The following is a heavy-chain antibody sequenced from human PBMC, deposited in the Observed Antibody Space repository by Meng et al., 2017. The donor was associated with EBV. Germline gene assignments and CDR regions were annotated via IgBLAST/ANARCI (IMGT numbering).Heavy chain of an antibody. CDR1: GGPFRSDA. CDR2: LIPMSGAP. V-gene: IGHV1-69*01. D-gene: IGHD3-10*01. J-gene: IGHJ4*02. Sequence: QVQVGQSGAEVKMPGSSVKISCKTSGGPFRSDAVSWVRQGPGQGLEWLGGLIPMSGAPHYAQKFQDRVTITADEYTRTHYMELSSLRSDDTAMYYCASESGRGFTPDFWGQGTLVTAPQ. CDR3: ASESGRGFTPDF.